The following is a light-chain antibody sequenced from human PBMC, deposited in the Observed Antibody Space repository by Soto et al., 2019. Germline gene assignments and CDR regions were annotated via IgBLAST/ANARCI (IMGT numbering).Light chain of an antibody. J-gene: IGLJ3*02. CDR3: SSFTTSSIWV. V-gene: IGLV2-14*01. CDR2: EVS. CDR1: HSDVGVYSY. Sequence: QSVLTHPASVSGSPGQSITISCTGTHSDVGVYSYVSWYQQHPGKAPKVMIYEVSNRPSGVSDRFSGSKSGKTASLNISGLQTEDEADYYCSSFTTSSIWVFGGGTKLTVL.